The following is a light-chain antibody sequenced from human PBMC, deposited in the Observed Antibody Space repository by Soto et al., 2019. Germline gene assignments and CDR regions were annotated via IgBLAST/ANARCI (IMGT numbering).Light chain of an antibody. CDR2: DDR. V-gene: IGLV3-21*02. J-gene: IGLJ3*02. Sequence: SYELTQPPSVSVAPGQTARITCGGSNIGRKSVHWYQQKPGQAPVVVVYDDRDRPSGIPERFSGSKSGTSASLTITGLLAEDEADYYCHSYDRSLSGSVFGGGTKLTVL. CDR1: NIGRKS. CDR3: HSYDRSLSGSV.